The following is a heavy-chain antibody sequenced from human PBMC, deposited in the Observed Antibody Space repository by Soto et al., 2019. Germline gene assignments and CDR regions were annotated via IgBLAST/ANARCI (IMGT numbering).Heavy chain of an antibody. CDR2: INHSGST. J-gene: IGHJ6*03. D-gene: IGHD1-7*01. CDR1: GGSVSGYY. V-gene: IGHV4-34*01. Sequence: SETLSLTCAVYGGSVSGYYWSWIRRPPGEGREWSGEINHSGSTNYNPSLKSRVTISVDTSKNQFSLKLSSVTAADTAVYYCARGPPGEGGGTTLEYYYSMDVWGKGTTVTVSS. CDR3: ARGPPGEGGGTTLEYYYSMDV.